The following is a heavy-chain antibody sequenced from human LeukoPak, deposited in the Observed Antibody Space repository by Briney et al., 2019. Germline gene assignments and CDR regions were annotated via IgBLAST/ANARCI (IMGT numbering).Heavy chain of an antibody. Sequence: SETLSLTCAVYGGSFSGYYWSWIRQPPGKGLEWIGEINHSGSTNYNPSLKSRVTISVDTSKNQFSLKLSSVTAADTAVYYCARDRRYGSGSYYVVGMDVWGQGTTATVSS. CDR3: ARDRRYGSGSYYVVGMDV. V-gene: IGHV4-34*01. CDR2: INHSGST. CDR1: GGSFSGYY. J-gene: IGHJ6*02. D-gene: IGHD3-10*01.